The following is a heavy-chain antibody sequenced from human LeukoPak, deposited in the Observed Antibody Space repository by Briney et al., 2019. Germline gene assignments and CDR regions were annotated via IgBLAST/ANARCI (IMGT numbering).Heavy chain of an antibody. CDR2: ISYDGSNK. J-gene: IGHJ6*02. D-gene: IGHD3-9*01. CDR1: GFTFSSYG. Sequence: GGSLRLSCAASGFTFSSYGMHWVRQAPGKGLEWVAVISYDGSNKYYAGSVKGRFTISRDNSKNTLYLQMNSLRAEDTAVYYCARVFKTGKDILTGYPAGYYGMDVWGQGTTVTVSS. CDR3: ARVFKTGKDILTGYPAGYYGMDV. V-gene: IGHV3-30*03.